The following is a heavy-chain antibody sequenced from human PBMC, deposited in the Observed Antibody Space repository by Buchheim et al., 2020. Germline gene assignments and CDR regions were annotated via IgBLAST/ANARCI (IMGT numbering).Heavy chain of an antibody. CDR1: GGSISSYY. J-gene: IGHJ4*02. D-gene: IGHD2-2*01. Sequence: QVQLQESDPGLVKPSETLSLTCTVSGGSISSYYWSWIRQPPGKGLEWIGYIYYSGSTNYNPSLKSRVTISVDTSKNQFSLKLSSVTAADTAVYYCARVPATQYYFDYWGQGTL. V-gene: IGHV4-59*01. CDR2: IYYSGST. CDR3: ARVPATQYYFDY.